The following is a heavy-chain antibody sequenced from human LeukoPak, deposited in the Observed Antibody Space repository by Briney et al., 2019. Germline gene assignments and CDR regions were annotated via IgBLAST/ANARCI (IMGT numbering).Heavy chain of an antibody. Sequence: PSGTLSLTCGVSGGAVGSGTYFWSWIRQPPGNGLEWIGGIYYSGSTNYNPSLKSRVTISVDTSKNQFSLKVSSVTAADTAVYYCARKYCSSTSCYFGYYYYGMDVWGKGTTVTVSS. CDR3: ARKYCSSTSCYFGYYYYGMDV. V-gene: IGHV4-61*01. CDR1: GGAVGSGTYF. D-gene: IGHD2-2*01. J-gene: IGHJ6*04. CDR2: IYYSGST.